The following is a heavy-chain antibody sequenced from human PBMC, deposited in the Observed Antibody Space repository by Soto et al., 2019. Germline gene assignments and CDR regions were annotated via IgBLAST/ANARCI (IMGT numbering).Heavy chain of an antibody. V-gene: IGHV3-23*01. CDR2: ISSGGGGTT. CDR3: AKRTSTSSGDDY. Sequence: GGSLRLSCAASGFTFSNYGMTWVRQAPGKGLEWVSVISSGGGGTTYYADSVKGRFTISRDNSKNMLYLQMNSLRAEDTAVYYCAKRTSTSSGDDYWGQGTLVTVSS. D-gene: IGHD3-22*01. CDR1: GFTFSNYG. J-gene: IGHJ4*02.